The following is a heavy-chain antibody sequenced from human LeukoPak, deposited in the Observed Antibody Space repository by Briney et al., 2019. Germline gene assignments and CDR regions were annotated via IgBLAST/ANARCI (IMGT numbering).Heavy chain of an antibody. Sequence: GRSLRLSCAASVFTFDDFAIHGVRHAPGKGLGWGSLISWDGGSTYYADSVKGRFTIPRDNRKNSLYLQMNSRRAEDTALYYCAKDIRGSTSWYGLDYWGQGTLVTVSS. CDR1: VFTFDDFA. V-gene: IGHV3-43D*03. CDR2: ISWDGGST. CDR3: AKDIRGSTSWYGLDY. J-gene: IGHJ4*02. D-gene: IGHD6-13*01.